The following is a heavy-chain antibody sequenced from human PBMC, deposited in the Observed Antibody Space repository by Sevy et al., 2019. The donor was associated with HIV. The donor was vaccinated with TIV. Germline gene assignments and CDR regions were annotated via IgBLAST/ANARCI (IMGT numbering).Heavy chain of an antibody. J-gene: IGHJ3*02. CDR2: MNPNSGNT. Sequence: ASVKVSCKASGYTFTSYDINWVRQATGQGLEWMGWMNPNSGNTGYAQKFQGRVTITRNTSISTAYMELSSLGSEDTAVYYCAGGGSSWSLNAFDIWGQGTMVTVSS. CDR1: GYTFTSYD. D-gene: IGHD6-13*01. CDR3: AGGGSSWSLNAFDI. V-gene: IGHV1-8*03.